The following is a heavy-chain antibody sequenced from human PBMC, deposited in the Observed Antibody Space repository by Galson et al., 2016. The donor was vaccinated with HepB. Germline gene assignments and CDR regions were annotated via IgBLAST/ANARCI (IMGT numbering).Heavy chain of an antibody. J-gene: IGHJ6*01. CDR1: GFTFRSHV. V-gene: IGHV3-30*04. CDR2: ISYDESNK. Sequence: SLRLSCAASGFTFRSHVMHWVRQAPGKGLEWVAVISYDESNKYFADSVKGRFTISRDKSKNTLYLQMNSLRAEDTAVYYCARERVRDRYYGMDVWGQGTTVTVSS. CDR3: ARERVRDRYYGMDV. D-gene: IGHD3-22*01.